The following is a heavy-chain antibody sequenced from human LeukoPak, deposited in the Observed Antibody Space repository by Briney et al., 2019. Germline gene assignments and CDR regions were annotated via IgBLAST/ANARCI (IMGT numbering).Heavy chain of an antibody. J-gene: IGHJ4*02. Sequence: PSETLSLTCTVSGGSISSSSYYWGWIRQPPGKGLELIGSIYYSGSTYYNPSLKSRVTISVDKSKNQFSLKLSSVTAADTAVYYCARSTRYSSGWYVSYWGQGTQVTVSS. CDR3: ARSTRYSSGWYVSY. CDR1: GGSISSSSYY. V-gene: IGHV4-39*07. CDR2: IYYSGST. D-gene: IGHD6-19*01.